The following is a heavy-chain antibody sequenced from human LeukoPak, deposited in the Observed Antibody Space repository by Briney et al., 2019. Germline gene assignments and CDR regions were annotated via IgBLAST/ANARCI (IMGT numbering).Heavy chain of an antibody. CDR2: IKTKTESETT. V-gene: IGHV3-15*01. D-gene: IGHD1-26*01. J-gene: IGHJ4*02. Sequence: GGSLRLSCAASGFTSGNAWMSWVRQAPGKGLEYVGRIKTKTESETTDYAASVEGRSTDSREDPKNTLNLQMNSLKTEETAAYYCATGLAGSNEVPFDYWGQGTLVTVSS. CDR1: GFTSGNAW. CDR3: ATGLAGSNEVPFDY.